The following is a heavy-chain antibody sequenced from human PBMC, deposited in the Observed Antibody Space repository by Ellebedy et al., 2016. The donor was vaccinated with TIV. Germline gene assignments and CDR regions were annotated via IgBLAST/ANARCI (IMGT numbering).Heavy chain of an antibody. CDR1: GFTFSSYW. V-gene: IGHV3-7*01. CDR2: IKQDGSEK. J-gene: IGHJ4*02. CDR3: ARGPSRITIFGVVTGFDY. Sequence: GGSLRLXCAASGFTFSSYWMSWVRQAPGKGLEWVANIKQDGSEKYYVDSVKGRFTISRDNAKNSLYLQMNSLRAEDTAVYYCARGPSRITIFGVVTGFDYWGQGTLVTVSS. D-gene: IGHD3-3*01.